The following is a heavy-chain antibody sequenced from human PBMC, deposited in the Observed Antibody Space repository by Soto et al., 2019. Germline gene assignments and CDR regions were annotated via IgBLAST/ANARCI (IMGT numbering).Heavy chain of an antibody. CDR1: GLSITDSEMG. CDR3: ARRHLAVAVSPWFDP. CDR2: IDSSGEK. V-gene: IGHV2-26*01. J-gene: IGHJ5*02. Sequence: QVTLKESGPVLVKPTETLTLRCTVSGLSITDSEMGVSWIRQPPGQPLEWLAHIDSSGEKCYRTFLKSRLAISKDTSKSQIVLTMTNMDPAAAATYYCARRHLAVAVSPWFDPWGQGIPVTVSS. D-gene: IGHD6-19*01.